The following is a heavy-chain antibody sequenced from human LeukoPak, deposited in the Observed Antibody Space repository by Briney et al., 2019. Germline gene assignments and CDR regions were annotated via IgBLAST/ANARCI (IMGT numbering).Heavy chain of an antibody. V-gene: IGHV1-2*02. CDR3: ARGHYYYGLHV. Sequence: ASVKVSCKASGGTFSSYAISWVRQAPGQGLEWMGWINPNSGGTNCAQEFQGRVTMTGDTSISTAYMELSRLRSDDTAVYYCARGHYYYGLHVWGQGTTVTVSS. J-gene: IGHJ6*02. CDR2: INPNSGGT. CDR1: GGTFSSYA.